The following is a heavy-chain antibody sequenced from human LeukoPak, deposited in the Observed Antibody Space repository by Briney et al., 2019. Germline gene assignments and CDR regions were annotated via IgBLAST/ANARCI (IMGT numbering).Heavy chain of an antibody. J-gene: IGHJ4*02. CDR3: ARRALGPIGAFDH. CDR2: IGTRGRPL. V-gene: IGHV3-11*01. Sequence: GGSLRLSCVVSGFTFRDHYMAWIRQAPGQGLEWIAYIGTRGRPLYFADPVKGRIRASRNDGVNSLFLQMEGLTVEDTAIYYCARRALGPIGAFDHWGQGALVTVSS. D-gene: IGHD5-12*01. CDR1: GFTFRDHY.